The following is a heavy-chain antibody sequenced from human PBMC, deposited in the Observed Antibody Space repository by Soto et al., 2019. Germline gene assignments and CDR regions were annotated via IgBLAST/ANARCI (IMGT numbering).Heavy chain of an antibody. V-gene: IGHV1-69*13. J-gene: IGHJ5*02. CDR3: VRRGCCSTRCYGFEQAFDP. CDR2: IIPIFGTA. Sequence: SVKVSCKASGGTFSSYAISWVRQAPGQGLEWMGGIIPIFGTANYEQKFQGRVTITADESTSTAYMELSSLRSEDTAVYYCVRRGCCSTRCYGFEQAFDPWGQGTLVTVYS. D-gene: IGHD2-2*01. CDR1: GGTFSSYA.